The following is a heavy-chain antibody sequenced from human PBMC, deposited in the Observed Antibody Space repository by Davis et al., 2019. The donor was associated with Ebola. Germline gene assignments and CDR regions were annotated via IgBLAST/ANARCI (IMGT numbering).Heavy chain of an antibody. CDR1: GFPFSSYA. Sequence: PGGSLRLSCAASGFPFSSYAMSWVRKAPGKGLEWVSAISGSVCSTYYADSVKGRFTISRDNSKNTLYLQMNSLSAEDTAVYYCAKDRVVVAATPFDYWGQGTLVTVSS. J-gene: IGHJ4*02. D-gene: IGHD2-15*01. CDR2: ISGSVCST. CDR3: AKDRVVVAATPFDY. V-gene: IGHV3-23*01.